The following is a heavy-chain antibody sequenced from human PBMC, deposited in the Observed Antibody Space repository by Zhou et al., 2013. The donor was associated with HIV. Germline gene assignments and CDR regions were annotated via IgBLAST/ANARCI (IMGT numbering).Heavy chain of an antibody. J-gene: IGHJ4*02. D-gene: IGHD5-12*01. V-gene: IGHV1-2*02. CDR3: AGYGRGYNWLYY. Sequence: QVQLVQSGAEVKKPGASVKVSCKASGYTFTTSDIHWVRQAPGQGLEYLGWIIPSSGDTRYAQNFQGRVTMTRDTSINTVYMELNRVKSDDTAVYYCAGYGRGYNWLYYWGQGTLVTVSS. CDR1: GYTFTTSD. CDR2: IIPSSGDT.